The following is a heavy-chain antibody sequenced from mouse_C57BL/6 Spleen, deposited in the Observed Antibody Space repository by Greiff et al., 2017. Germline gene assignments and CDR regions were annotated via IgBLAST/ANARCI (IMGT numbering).Heavy chain of an antibody. CDR2: LRYGGSD. J-gene: IGHJ4*01. Sequence: ESGPGLVKPSQSLPLTCSVTGYSITCGSYWTWIRQFPGNKLKVMGYLRYGGSDNYSPSLKNRFSITGDSSKNQFLQKLNSVTTEDTATNYCAREGAGPYYYAMDYWGQGTSVTGSS. V-gene: IGHV3-6*01. CDR1: GYSITCGSY. CDR3: AREGAGPYYYAMDY.